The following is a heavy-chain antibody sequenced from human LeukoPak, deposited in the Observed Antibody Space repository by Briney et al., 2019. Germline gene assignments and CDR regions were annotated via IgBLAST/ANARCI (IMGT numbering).Heavy chain of an antibody. CDR1: GFTFSSYW. V-gene: IGHV3-74*01. CDR3: VRDGDDYNFDY. J-gene: IGHJ4*02. Sequence: GGSLTLSCAASGFTFSSYWMHWVRQAPGKGLVWVSRVKGDGTFTNYADSVKGRFTISRDNAKYTLYLQMHSLRAEDTAIYYCVRDGDDYNFDYWGQGSLVTVSS. D-gene: IGHD5-24*01. CDR2: VKGDGTFT.